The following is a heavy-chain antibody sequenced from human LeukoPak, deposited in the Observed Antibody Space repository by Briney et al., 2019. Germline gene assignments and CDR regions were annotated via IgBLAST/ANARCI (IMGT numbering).Heavy chain of an antibody. Sequence: SETLSLTCTVSGDSISNYYWNWIRQPAGKGLEWIGRIYITGDTNYNPSLESRVTMSVDPSKNQVSLNLEYVTAADTAVYYCAREVTSEATPYFIDYWGQGTLVTVSS. CDR3: AREVTSEATPYFIDY. CDR2: IYITGDT. D-gene: IGHD6-25*01. J-gene: IGHJ4*02. CDR1: GDSISNYY. V-gene: IGHV4-4*07.